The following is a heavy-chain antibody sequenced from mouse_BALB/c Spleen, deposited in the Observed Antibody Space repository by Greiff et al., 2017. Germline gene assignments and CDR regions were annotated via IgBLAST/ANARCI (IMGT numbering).Heavy chain of an antibody. D-gene: IGHD2-10*02. J-gene: IGHJ4*01. CDR2: INSNGGST. V-gene: IGHV5-6-2*01. CDR3: ARQYGNYYAMDY. CDR1: GFTFSSYY. Sequence: EVKLMESGGGLVKLGGSLKLSCAASGFTFSSYYMSWVRQTPEKRLELVAAINSNGGSTYYPDTVKGRFTISRHNAKNTLYLQMSSLKSEDTALYYCARQYGNYYAMDYWGQGTSVTVSS.